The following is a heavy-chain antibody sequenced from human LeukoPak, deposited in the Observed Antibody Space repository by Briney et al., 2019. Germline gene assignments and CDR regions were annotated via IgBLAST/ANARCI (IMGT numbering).Heavy chain of an antibody. D-gene: IGHD3-10*01. CDR1: GFTVSSNY. CDR3: ARHTLGTMVRGVIF. J-gene: IGHJ4*02. V-gene: IGHV3-53*01. Sequence: GGSLRLSCAASGFTVSSNYMSWVRQAPGKGLEWVSVIYSGGSTYYADSVKGRFTISRDNSKNTLYLQMNSLRAEDTAVYYCARHTLGTMVRGVIFWGQGTLVTVSS. CDR2: IYSGGST.